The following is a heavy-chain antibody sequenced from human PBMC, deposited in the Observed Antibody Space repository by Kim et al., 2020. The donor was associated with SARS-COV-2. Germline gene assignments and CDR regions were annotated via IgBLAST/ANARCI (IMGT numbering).Heavy chain of an antibody. Sequence: HSLNSRVHITGDTSKNRFSLKLSSVTAADTAVYYCARGREGYISSWYLDYWGQGTRVTVSS. CDR3: ARGREGYISSWYLDY. J-gene: IGHJ4*02. D-gene: IGHD6-13*01. V-gene: IGHV4-59*09.